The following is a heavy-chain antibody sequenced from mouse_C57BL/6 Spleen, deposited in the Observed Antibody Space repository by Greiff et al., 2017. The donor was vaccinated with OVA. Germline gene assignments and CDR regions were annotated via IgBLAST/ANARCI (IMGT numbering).Heavy chain of an antibody. CDR2: IYPSDSET. CDR3: ARGSLGDSYPWIAY. D-gene: IGHD2-12*01. V-gene: IGHV1-61*01. CDR1: GYTFTSYW. J-gene: IGHJ3*01. Sequence: VQLQQPGAELVRPGSSVKLSCKASGYTFTSYWMDWVKQRPGQGLEWIGNIYPSDSETHYNQKFKDKATLTVDKSSSTAYMQLSSLTSEDSAVYYCARGSLGDSYPWIAYWGQGTLVTVSA.